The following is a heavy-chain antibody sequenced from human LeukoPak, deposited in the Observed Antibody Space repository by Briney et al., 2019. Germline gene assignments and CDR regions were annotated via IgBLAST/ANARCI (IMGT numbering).Heavy chain of an antibody. J-gene: IGHJ6*04. CDR3: AELGITMIGGV. V-gene: IGHV3-74*01. CDR1: GFTFRTYW. CDR2: INSDGSST. D-gene: IGHD3-10*02. Sequence: GGSLRLSCAASGFTFRTYWMHWVRQAPGKGLVWVSRINSDGSSTSYADSVKGRFTISRDNAKNSLYPQMNSLRAEDTAVYYCAELGITMIGGVWGKGTTVTISS.